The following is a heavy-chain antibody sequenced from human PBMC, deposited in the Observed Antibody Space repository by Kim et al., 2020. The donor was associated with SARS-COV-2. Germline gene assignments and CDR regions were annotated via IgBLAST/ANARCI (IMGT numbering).Heavy chain of an antibody. CDR2: ISSSGSTI. CDR1: GFTFSDYY. D-gene: IGHD4-17*01. V-gene: IGHV3-11*01. Sequence: GGSLRLSCAASGFTFSDYYMSWIRQAPGKGLEWVSYISSSGSTIYYADSVKGRFTISRDNAKNSLFLQMNSQRAEDTAVYYCARVPLYGGAVDYWGQGTLVTVSS. J-gene: IGHJ4*02. CDR3: ARVPLYGGAVDY.